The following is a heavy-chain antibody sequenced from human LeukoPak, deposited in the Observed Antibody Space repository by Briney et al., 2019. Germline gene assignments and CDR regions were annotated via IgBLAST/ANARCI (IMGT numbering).Heavy chain of an antibody. CDR1: GYTFTSYD. Sequence: ASVKVSCKASGYTFTSYDINWVQQATGQGLEWMGWMNPNSGNTGYAQKFQGRVTMTRNTSISTAYMELSSLRSEDTAVYYCARGPGGYDYYYYYGMDVWGQGTTVTVSS. D-gene: IGHD5-12*01. CDR2: MNPNSGNT. V-gene: IGHV1-8*01. CDR3: ARGPGGYDYYYYYGMDV. J-gene: IGHJ6*02.